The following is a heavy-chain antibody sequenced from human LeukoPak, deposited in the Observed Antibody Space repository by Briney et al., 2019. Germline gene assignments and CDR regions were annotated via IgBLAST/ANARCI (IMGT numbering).Heavy chain of an antibody. CDR3: ARERPRGWYFDY. J-gene: IGHJ4*02. Sequence: PGGSLRLSCAASGFTFSDYYMSWIRQAPGTGLEWVSYISSSGSTIYYADSVKGRFTISRDNAKNSLYLQMNSLRAEDTAVYYCARERPRGWYFDYWGQGTLVTVSS. D-gene: IGHD6-19*01. CDR2: ISSSGSTI. V-gene: IGHV3-11*04. CDR1: GFTFSDYY.